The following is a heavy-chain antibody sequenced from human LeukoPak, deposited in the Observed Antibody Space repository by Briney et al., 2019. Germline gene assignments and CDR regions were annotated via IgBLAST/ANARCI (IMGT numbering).Heavy chain of an antibody. CDR1: GGSISSRSFY. CDR2: ISYTGST. V-gene: IGHV4-39*01. Sequence: PSETLSFTCTVSGGSISSRSFYWGWIRQPPGKRLEWIGSISYTGSTYYNPSLKSRVTISVDTSENQFSLNLNSVTAADTAVYFCARRAVFWSYFDYWGQGTLVTVSS. CDR3: ARRAVFWSYFDY. D-gene: IGHD2-8*02. J-gene: IGHJ4*02.